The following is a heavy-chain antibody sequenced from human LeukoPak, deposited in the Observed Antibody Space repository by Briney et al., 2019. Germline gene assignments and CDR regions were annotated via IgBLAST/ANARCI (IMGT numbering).Heavy chain of an antibody. CDR3: AKDPIGYCSGGSCYP. D-gene: IGHD2-15*01. V-gene: IGHV3-23*01. J-gene: IGHJ5*02. CDR1: GFTFSSYA. CDR2: ISGSGGST. Sequence: GGSLRLSCAASGFTFSSYAMSWVRQAPGKGLEWVSAISGSGGSTYYADSVKGRFTISRDNSKNTLYLQMNSLRAEDTAVYYCAKDPIGYCSGGSCYPWGQGTLVTVSS.